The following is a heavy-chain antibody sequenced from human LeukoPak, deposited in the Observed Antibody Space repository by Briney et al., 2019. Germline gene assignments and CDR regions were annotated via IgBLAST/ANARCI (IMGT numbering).Heavy chain of an antibody. CDR1: GGSISSSNW. CDR2: VYHTGST. J-gene: IGHJ4*02. CDR3: ARAGSGWSFDS. Sequence: PSETLSLTCAVSGGSISSSNWWSWVRQPPGTGLEWIGEVYHTGSTNYNPSLNSRVTISADKSKNQFSLKLSSVTAADTAVYYCARAGSGWSFDSWGQGTLVTVSS. D-gene: IGHD6-19*01. V-gene: IGHV4-4*02.